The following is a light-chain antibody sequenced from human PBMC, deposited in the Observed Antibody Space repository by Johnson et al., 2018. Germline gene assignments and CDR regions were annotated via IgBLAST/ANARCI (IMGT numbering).Light chain of an antibody. Sequence: QSVLTQPPSVSAAPGQKVTISCSGSSSNIGNNYVSWYQQLPGTAPKLLIYENNKRPSGIPDRFSRSNSGTSATLGITGLQTGDEADYYCGTWDSRLSAGNVFGTGTKVTVL. CDR3: GTWDSRLSAGNV. J-gene: IGLJ1*01. CDR2: ENN. CDR1: SSNIGNNY. V-gene: IGLV1-51*02.